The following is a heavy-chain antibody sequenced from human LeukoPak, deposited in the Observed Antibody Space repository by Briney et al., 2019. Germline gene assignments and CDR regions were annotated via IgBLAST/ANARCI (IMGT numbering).Heavy chain of an antibody. CDR3: ARGRGRYYYDSSGYRYYFDY. V-gene: IGHV4-34*01. D-gene: IGHD3-22*01. CDR1: GGSFSGYY. Sequence: ETLSLTCAVYGGSFSGYYWSWIRQPPGKGLEWIGEINHSGSTNYNPSLKSRVTISVDTSKNQLSLKLSSVTAADTAVYYCARGRGRYYYDSSGYRYYFDYWGQGTLVTVSS. J-gene: IGHJ4*02. CDR2: INHSGST.